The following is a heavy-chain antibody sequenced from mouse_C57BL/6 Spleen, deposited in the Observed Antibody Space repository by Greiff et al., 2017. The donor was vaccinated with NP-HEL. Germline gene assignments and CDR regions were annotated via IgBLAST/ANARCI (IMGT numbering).Heavy chain of an antibody. CDR2: IYPGSGST. D-gene: IGHD2-4*01. Sequence: QVQLQQSGAELVKPGASVKMSCKASGYTFTSYWITWVKQRPGQGLEWIGDIYPGSGSTNYNEKFKSKATLTVDTSSSTAYMQLSSLTSEDSAGYYCARRGYDYDDAMGYRGQGTSVPVPS. J-gene: IGHJ4*01. CDR3: ARRGYDYDDAMGY. CDR1: GYTFTSYW. V-gene: IGHV1-55*01.